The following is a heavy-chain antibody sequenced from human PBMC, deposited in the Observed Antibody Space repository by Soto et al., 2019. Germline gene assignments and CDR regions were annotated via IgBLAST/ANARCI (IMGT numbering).Heavy chain of an antibody. CDR3: ARDGIGVLRFLEWSHNWFDP. CDR2: IWYDGSNK. V-gene: IGHV3-33*01. D-gene: IGHD3-3*01. CDR1: GFTFSSYG. Sequence: PGGSLRLSCAASGFTFSSYGMHWVRQAPGKGLEWVAVIWYDGSNKYYADSVKGRFTISRDNSKNTLYLQMNSLRAEDTAVYYCARDGIGVLRFLEWSHNWFDPWGQGTLVTVSS. J-gene: IGHJ5*02.